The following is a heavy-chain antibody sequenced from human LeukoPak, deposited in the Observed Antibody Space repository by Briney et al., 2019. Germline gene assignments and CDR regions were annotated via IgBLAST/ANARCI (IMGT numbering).Heavy chain of an antibody. CDR1: GFTFRRYG. J-gene: IGHJ6*02. CDR2: ISDNGGRT. D-gene: IGHD3-22*01. CDR3: VKSRYDYDSSGYSNSYGMDV. V-gene: IGHV3-64D*08. Sequence: PGGSLRLSCSVSGFTFRRYGMHWVRQAPGQGLEYVSGISDNGGRTNYADSVKDRFTISRGNARNTLDLQMTSLRAEDTAVYYCVKSRYDYDSSGYSNSYGMDVWGQGTTVTVSS.